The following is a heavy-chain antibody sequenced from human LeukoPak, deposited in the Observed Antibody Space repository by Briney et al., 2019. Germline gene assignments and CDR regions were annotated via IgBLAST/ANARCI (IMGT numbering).Heavy chain of an antibody. V-gene: IGHV4-34*01. Sequence: SETLSLTCAVYGGSFSGYYWSWIRQPPGKGLEWIGEINHSGSTNYNPSLKSRVTISVDTSKNQFSLKLSSVTAADTAVYYCARRVAARRGGKLAGYYSMDVWGKGTTVTVSS. J-gene: IGHJ6*03. CDR1: GGSFSGYY. CDR3: ARRVAARRGGKLAGYYSMDV. D-gene: IGHD6-6*01. CDR2: INHSGST.